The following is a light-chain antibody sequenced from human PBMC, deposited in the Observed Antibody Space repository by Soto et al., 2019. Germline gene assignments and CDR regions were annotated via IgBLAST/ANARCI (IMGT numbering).Light chain of an antibody. CDR2: EVS. J-gene: IGLJ1*01. V-gene: IGLV2-23*02. CDR3: CSYAGSTTQTYV. Sequence: QSALTQPASVSGSPGQSITISCTGTHSDVGSYNLVSWYQQHPGKAPKVIIYEVSERPSGVSDRFSGSKSGNTASLMISGLQAEDEADYYCCSYAGSTTQTYVFGSGNKVTVL. CDR1: HSDVGSYNL.